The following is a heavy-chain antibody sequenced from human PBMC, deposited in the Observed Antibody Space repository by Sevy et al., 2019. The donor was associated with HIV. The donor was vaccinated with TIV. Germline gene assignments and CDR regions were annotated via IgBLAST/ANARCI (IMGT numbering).Heavy chain of an antibody. D-gene: IGHD5-12*01. J-gene: IGHJ6*02. V-gene: IGHV4-61*01. Sequence: SETLSLTCTVSGGSVSSGSYYWSWIRQPPGKGLEWIGYIYYSGSTSYNPSLKSRVTISVDTSKNQFSLKLSSVTAADTAVYYCARDLRGYDVQLYYYYGMDVWGQGTTVTVSS. CDR1: GGSVSSGSYY. CDR2: IYYSGST. CDR3: ARDLRGYDVQLYYYYGMDV.